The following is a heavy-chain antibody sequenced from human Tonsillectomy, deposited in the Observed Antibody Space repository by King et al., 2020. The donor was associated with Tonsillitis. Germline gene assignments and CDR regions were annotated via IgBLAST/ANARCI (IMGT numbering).Heavy chain of an antibody. V-gene: IGHV3-21*01. D-gene: IGHD6-6*01. Sequence: QLVQSGGGLVKPGGSLRLSCAASGFTFSSYSMNWVRQAPGKGLEWVSSISSSSSYIYYADSVKGRFTISRDNAKNSLYLQMKSLRDEDTAVYYCASMSSSDTFDYWGQGTLVTVSS. J-gene: IGHJ4*02. CDR2: ISSSSSYI. CDR3: ASMSSSDTFDY. CDR1: GFTFSSYS.